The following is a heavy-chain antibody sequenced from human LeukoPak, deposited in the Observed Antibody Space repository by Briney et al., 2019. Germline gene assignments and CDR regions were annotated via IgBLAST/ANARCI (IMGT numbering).Heavy chain of an antibody. CDR2: IIPILGIA. Sequence: SVKVSCKASGGTFSSYAISWVRQAPGQGLEWMGRIIPILGIANYAQKFQGRVTITADKSTSTAYMELSSLRSEDTAVYYCASGDIRALRYFDAPRYWGQGTLVTVSS. D-gene: IGHD3-9*01. CDR3: ASGDIRALRYFDAPRY. V-gene: IGHV1-69*04. J-gene: IGHJ4*02. CDR1: GGTFSSYA.